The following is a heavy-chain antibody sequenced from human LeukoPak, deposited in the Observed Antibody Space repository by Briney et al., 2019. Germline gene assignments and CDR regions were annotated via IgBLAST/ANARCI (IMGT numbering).Heavy chain of an antibody. V-gene: IGHV4-61*01. CDR1: GASVSSGSYY. CDR3: ARGGVPDSSGYQGFDY. D-gene: IGHD3-22*01. Sequence: KSSETLSLTCNVSGASVSSGSYYWSWIRQPPGKELEWIGYIYYSGSTSYNPSLKSRVTISVDTSKNQFSLKLSSVTAADTAVYYCARGGVPDSSGYQGFDYWGQGTLVTVPS. J-gene: IGHJ4*02. CDR2: IYYSGST.